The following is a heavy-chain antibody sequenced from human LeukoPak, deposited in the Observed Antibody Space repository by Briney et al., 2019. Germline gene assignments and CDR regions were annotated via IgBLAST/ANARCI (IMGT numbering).Heavy chain of an antibody. CDR1: GFTVSSNY. D-gene: IGHD2/OR15-2a*01. CDR2: IASGGGANR. CDR3: ARIGTTTRGPAGLDV. Sequence: NAGGSLRLACAVSGFTVSSNYFSWVRQAPGKGLEWVSYIASGGGANRFYSESVKGRFTISRDNAKNSLYLHMNSLRAEDTGVYYCARIGTTTRGPAGLDVWGQGTTVTVSS. V-gene: IGHV3-11*04. J-gene: IGHJ6*02.